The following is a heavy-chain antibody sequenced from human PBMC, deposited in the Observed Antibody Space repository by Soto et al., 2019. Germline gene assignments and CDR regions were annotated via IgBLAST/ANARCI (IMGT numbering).Heavy chain of an antibody. CDR3: ARHNQRGNDVLTLFDY. CDR1: GGSISSSSYY. J-gene: IGHJ4*02. Sequence: SETLSLTCTVSGGSISSSSYYWGWIRQPPGKGLEWIGSIYYSGGTYYNPSLKSRVTISVDTSKNQFSLKLSSVTAADTAVYYCARHNQRGNDVLTLFDYWGQGTLVTVSS. V-gene: IGHV4-39*01. CDR2: IYYSGGT. D-gene: IGHD1-1*01.